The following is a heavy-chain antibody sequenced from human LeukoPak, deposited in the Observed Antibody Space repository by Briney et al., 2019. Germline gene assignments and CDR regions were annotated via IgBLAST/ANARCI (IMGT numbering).Heavy chain of an antibody. Sequence: PSETLSLTSTVSGGSLSSGGYYWSWIRHHPGKGLEWIGYIYYSGSTYYNPSLKSRVPRSVDTSKNQFSLRLSSVAAADTAVYYCARAGDGYNPAASWFDPWGQGTLVTVSS. CDR1: GGSLSSGGYY. D-gene: IGHD5-24*01. V-gene: IGHV4-31*03. J-gene: IGHJ5*02. CDR2: IYYSGST. CDR3: ARAGDGYNPAASWFDP.